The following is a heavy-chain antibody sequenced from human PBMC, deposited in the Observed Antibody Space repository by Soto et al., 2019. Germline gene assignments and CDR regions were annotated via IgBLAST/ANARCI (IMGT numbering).Heavy chain of an antibody. V-gene: IGHV4-31*03. CDR2: IYYSGST. CDR3: AREDTGGRGMDV. D-gene: IGHD3-10*01. J-gene: IGHJ6*02. CDR1: GGSISSGGYY. Sequence: PSEPLSLTCTVSGGSISSGGYYWSWIRQHPGKGLEWIGYIYYSGSTYYNPSLKSRVTISVDTSKNQFSLKLSSVTAADTAVYYCAREDTGGRGMDVWGQGTTVTVSS.